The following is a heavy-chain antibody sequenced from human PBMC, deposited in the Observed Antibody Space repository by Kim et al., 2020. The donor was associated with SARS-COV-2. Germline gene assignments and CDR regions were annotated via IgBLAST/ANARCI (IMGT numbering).Heavy chain of an antibody. D-gene: IGHD6-13*01. J-gene: IGHJ4*02. V-gene: IGHV2-5*01. CDR3: AHRHRSSSWLTTFDY. Sequence: PSLKSRLTITKDTSKNQVVLTMTNMDPVDTATYYCAHRHRSSSWLTTFDYWGQGTLVTVSS.